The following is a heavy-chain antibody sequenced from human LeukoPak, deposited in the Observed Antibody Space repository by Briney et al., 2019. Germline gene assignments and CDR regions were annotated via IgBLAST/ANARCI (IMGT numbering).Heavy chain of an antibody. D-gene: IGHD6-13*01. Sequence: PSETLSLTCTVSGGSISTYFWTWIRQPPGKGLEWIGYVYYSGSTKYNPSLKSRVTMSVDTSTHQFSLKLSSVTAADTAVYYCARDGSSSWYYFDYWGQGTLVTVSS. V-gene: IGHV4-59*12. CDR3: ARDGSSSWYYFDY. CDR2: VYYSGST. J-gene: IGHJ4*02. CDR1: GGSISTYF.